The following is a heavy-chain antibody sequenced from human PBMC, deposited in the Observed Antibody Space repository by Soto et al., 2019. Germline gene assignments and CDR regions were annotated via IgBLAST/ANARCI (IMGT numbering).Heavy chain of an antibody. CDR1: GFTFSSYA. D-gene: IGHD6-19*01. CDR3: ARVPFGSGPHFDY. CDR2: ISGSGGST. Sequence: PGGSLRLSCAASGFTFSSYAMSWVRQAPGKGLEWVSAISGSGGSTYYADSVKGRFTISRDNSKNALYLQMNSLRAEDTAVYYCARVPFGSGPHFDYWGLGTLVTVSS. V-gene: IGHV3-23*01. J-gene: IGHJ4*02.